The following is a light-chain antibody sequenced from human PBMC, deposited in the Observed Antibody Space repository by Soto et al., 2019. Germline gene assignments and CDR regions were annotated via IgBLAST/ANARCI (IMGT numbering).Light chain of an antibody. CDR1: QSVSSSY. V-gene: IGKV3-20*01. CDR2: GAS. Sequence: EIVMTHSPATLSVSPFEISPLSLRSSQSVSSSYLAWYQQKPGQAPRLLIYGASSRATGIPDRFSGSGSGTDFTLTISRLEPEDFAVYYCQQYGSSPPINFGQGTRLEIK. J-gene: IGKJ5*01. CDR3: QQYGSSPPIN.